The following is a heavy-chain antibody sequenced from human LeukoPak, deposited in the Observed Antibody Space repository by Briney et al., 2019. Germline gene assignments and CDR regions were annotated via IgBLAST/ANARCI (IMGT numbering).Heavy chain of an antibody. D-gene: IGHD3-22*01. Sequence: GRSLRLSCAASGFTFSSYAMSWVRQAPGKGLEWVSAISGSGGSTYYADSVKGRFTISRDNSKNTLYLQMNSLRAEDTAVYYCAKDPRRPPGYYDSSGHNWFDPWGQGTLVTVSS. CDR1: GFTFSSYA. CDR2: ISGSGGST. CDR3: AKDPRRPPGYYDSSGHNWFDP. J-gene: IGHJ5*02. V-gene: IGHV3-23*01.